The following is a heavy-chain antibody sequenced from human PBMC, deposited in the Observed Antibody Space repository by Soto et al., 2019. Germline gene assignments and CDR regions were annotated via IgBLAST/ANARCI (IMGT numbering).Heavy chain of an antibody. CDR2: ISAYNGNT. CDR3: ARDNVNGDYVKKTYFDY. Sequence: GASVKVSCKASGYTFTSYGISWVRQAPGQGLEWMGWISAYNGNTNYAQKLQGRVTMTTDTSTSTAYMELRSLRSDDTAVYYCARDNVNGDYVKKTYFDYWGQGTLVTVSS. D-gene: IGHD4-17*01. CDR1: GYTFTSYG. V-gene: IGHV1-18*01. J-gene: IGHJ4*02.